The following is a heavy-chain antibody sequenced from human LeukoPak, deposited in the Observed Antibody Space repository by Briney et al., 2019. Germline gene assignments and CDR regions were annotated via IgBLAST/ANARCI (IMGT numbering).Heavy chain of an antibody. Sequence: GGSLRLSCVASGSTFSSHAMSWVRQGPGKGLEWVSAISGSGGSTYYADSVKGRFTISRDKSKSTLYLQMNSLRAEDTAVYYCAKRPYDSSGYYDLNPDYWGQGTLVTVSS. D-gene: IGHD3-22*01. V-gene: IGHV3-23*01. CDR2: ISGSGGST. CDR1: GSTFSSHA. J-gene: IGHJ4*02. CDR3: AKRPYDSSGYYDLNPDY.